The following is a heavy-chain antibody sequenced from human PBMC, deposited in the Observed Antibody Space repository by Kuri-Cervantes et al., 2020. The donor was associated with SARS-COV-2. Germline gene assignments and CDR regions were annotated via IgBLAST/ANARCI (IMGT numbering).Heavy chain of an antibody. V-gene: IGHV4-34*01. CDR2: INHSGST. CDR1: GGSFSGYY. CDR3: ARVRVYARRIYYYYYGMDV. Sequence: ESLKISWAFYGGSFSGYYWSWIRQPPGKGLEWIGEINHSGSTNYNPSLKSRVTISVDTSKNQFSLKLSSGTAADTAVYYCARVRVYARRIYYYYYGMDVWGQGTPVTVSS. D-gene: IGHD3-16*01. J-gene: IGHJ6*02.